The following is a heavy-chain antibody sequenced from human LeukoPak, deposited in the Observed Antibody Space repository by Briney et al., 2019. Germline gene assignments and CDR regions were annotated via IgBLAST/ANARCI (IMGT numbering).Heavy chain of an antibody. CDR2: MNSNSGNT. J-gene: IGHJ5*02. CDR1: GYTFTSYH. CDR3: ARRGSGSYYDWFDP. Sequence: GASVTVSCKASGYTFTSYHINWVRQATGKGLEWMGWMNSNSGNTGYAQKFQGRVTMTRNTSISTAYMELSSLRSEDTAVYYCARRGSGSYYDWFDPWGQGTLVTVSS. D-gene: IGHD1-26*01. V-gene: IGHV1-8*01.